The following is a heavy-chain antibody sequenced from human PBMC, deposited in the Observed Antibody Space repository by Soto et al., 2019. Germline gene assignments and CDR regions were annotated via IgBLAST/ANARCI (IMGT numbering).Heavy chain of an antibody. CDR2: IFWDDVE. Sequence: QITLKESGPTLVKPTQTLTLTCTFSGFSLSTSGVAVGWIRQPPGWALECLPLIFWDDVERYGPSLKTITKDLSKDSVVLTMTNVDPVDTATYCYTYSSRETTFGTGEGPRDGAGRHLLPGVLALLSQSDNCFDP. V-gene: IGHV2-5*05. CDR1: GFSLSTSGVA. CDR3: TYSSRETTFGTGEGPRDGAGRHLLPGVLALLSQSDNCFDP. D-gene: IGHD3-3*02. J-gene: IGHJ5*02.